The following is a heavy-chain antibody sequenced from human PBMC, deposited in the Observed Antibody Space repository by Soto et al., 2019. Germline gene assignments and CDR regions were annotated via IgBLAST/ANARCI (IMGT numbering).Heavy chain of an antibody. V-gene: IGHV1-2*04. CDR3: ARDPSRDTRLSWFDP. Sequence: ASVKVSCKASGYTFTGYYMHWLRQAPGQGLEWMGWINPNSGGTNYAQKFQGWVTMTRDTSISTAYMELSRLRSDDTAVYYCARDPSRDTRLSWFDPSGQGTLVTVSS. CDR2: INPNSGGT. J-gene: IGHJ5*02. CDR1: GYTFTGYY. D-gene: IGHD1-26*01.